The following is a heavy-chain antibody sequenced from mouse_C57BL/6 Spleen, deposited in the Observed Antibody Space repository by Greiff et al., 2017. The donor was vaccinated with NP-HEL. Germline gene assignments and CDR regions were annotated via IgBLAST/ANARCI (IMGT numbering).Heavy chain of an antibody. Sequence: EVQGVESGGGLVQPKGSLKLSCAASGFSFNTYAMNWVRQAPGKGLEWVARIRSKSNNYATYYADSVKDRFTISRDDSESMLYLQMNNLKTEDTAMYYGMRQDPVVALDYWGQGTTLTVSS. D-gene: IGHD1-1*01. V-gene: IGHV10-1*01. J-gene: IGHJ2*01. CDR1: GFSFNTYA. CDR2: IRSKSNNYAT. CDR3: MRQDPVVALDY.